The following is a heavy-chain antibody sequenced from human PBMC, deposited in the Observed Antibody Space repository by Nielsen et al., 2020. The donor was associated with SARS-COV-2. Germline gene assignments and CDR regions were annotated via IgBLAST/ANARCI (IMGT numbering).Heavy chain of an antibody. J-gene: IGHJ6*02. CDR2: INPSSGST. Sequence: ASVKVSCKASGYTFTSYYMHWVRQAPGQGLEWMGIINPSSGSTSYAQKFQGRVTITADKSTSTAYMELSSLRSEDTAVYYCAREGCSGGSCPMDVWGQGTTVTVSS. CDR3: AREGCSGGSCPMDV. D-gene: IGHD2-15*01. CDR1: GYTFTSYY. V-gene: IGHV1-46*01.